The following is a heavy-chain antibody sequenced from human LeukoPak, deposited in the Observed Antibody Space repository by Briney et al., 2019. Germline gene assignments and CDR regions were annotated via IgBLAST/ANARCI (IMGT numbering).Heavy chain of an antibody. D-gene: IGHD3-22*01. V-gene: IGHV3-74*01. CDR1: GFTFSSYW. CDR3: ARGFDYYDSSGYTDY. J-gene: IGHJ4*02. Sequence: GGSLRLSCAASGFTFSSYWMHWVRQAPGKGLVWVSRINTDGSSTSYADSVKGRFTISRDNAKNTLYLQMNSLRAEDTAVHYCARGFDYYDSSGYTDYWGQGTLVTVSS. CDR2: INTDGSST.